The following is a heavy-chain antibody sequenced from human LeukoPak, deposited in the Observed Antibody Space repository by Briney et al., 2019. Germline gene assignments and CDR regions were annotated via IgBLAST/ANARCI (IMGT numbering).Heavy chain of an antibody. CDR2: IYYSGST. V-gene: IGHV4-59*08. CDR1: GGSMSPYH. J-gene: IGHJ6*02. CDR3: ARQSYYYYGMDV. Sequence: SETLSLTCTVSGGSMSPYHWGWIRQPPGKGLEWTGYIYYSGSTNYNPSLNSRVTISVDTSKNQFSLKLSSVTAADTAVYYCARQSYYYYGMDVWGQGTTVTVSS.